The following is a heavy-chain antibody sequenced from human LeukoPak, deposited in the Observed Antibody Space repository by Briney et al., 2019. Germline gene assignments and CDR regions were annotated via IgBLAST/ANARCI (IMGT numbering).Heavy chain of an antibody. Sequence: GRSLRLSCAASGFTFSSYGMHWVRQAPGKGLEWVAVIWYDGSNKYYADSVKGRFTISRDNSKNTLYLQMNSLRAEDTAVYYCAKEGFCSGGSCPGYFDYWAQEPLVTVSS. CDR3: AKEGFCSGGSCPGYFDY. CDR1: GFTFSSYG. D-gene: IGHD2-15*01. CDR2: IWYDGSNK. J-gene: IGHJ4*02. V-gene: IGHV3-33*06.